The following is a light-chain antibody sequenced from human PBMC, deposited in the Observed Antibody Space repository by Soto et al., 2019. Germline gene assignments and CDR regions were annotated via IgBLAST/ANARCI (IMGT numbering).Light chain of an antibody. CDR1: QGTSNY. J-gene: IGKJ4*01. Sequence: DIQVTQSPSSLSASVGDRVTITCRASQGTSNYLAWYQQKPGKVPKLLIYAASTLQSGIPSRFIGSRSGTDFILTISSLQPEDVATYYCQKYNSAPLNFGGGTNVEIK. CDR2: AAS. V-gene: IGKV1-27*01. CDR3: QKYNSAPLN.